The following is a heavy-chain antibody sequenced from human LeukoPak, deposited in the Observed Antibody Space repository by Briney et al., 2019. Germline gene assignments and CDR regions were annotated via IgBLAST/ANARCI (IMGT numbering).Heavy chain of an antibody. CDR1: GFTFSSFA. J-gene: IGHJ4*02. CDR2: ISGSGDGT. D-gene: IGHD5-12*01. V-gene: IGHV3-23*01. Sequence: GGSLRLSCAASGFTFSSFAMTWVRQAPGKGLEWVSDISGSGDGTNYADSVKGRFTISRDNSKNTLYLQMNSLRVEDTAIYYCAKGYGAYSGYDDYWGQGTLVTVSS. CDR3: AKGYGAYSGYDDY.